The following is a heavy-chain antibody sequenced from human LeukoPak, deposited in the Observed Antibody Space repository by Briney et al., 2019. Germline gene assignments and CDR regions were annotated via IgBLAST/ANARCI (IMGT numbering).Heavy chain of an antibody. Sequence: GGSLRLSCAASEFILSNWWMTWVRQAPGKGLEWAASIKPDGSENYYVDSVKGRFTVSRDNARSSLYLQMNSLRAEDTAVYYCAGGPYGMDVWGQGTTVTVSS. CDR3: AGGPYGMDV. CDR1: EFILSNWW. V-gene: IGHV3-7*01. J-gene: IGHJ6*02. CDR2: IKPDGSEN.